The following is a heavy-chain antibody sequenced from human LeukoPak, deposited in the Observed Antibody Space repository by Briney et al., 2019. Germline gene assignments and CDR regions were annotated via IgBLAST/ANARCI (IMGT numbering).Heavy chain of an antibody. CDR1: GGSISSNNW. D-gene: IGHD2-15*01. CDR3: ARQEYCSGGSCYTWFDP. CDR2: IYHSGSP. V-gene: IGHV4-4*02. Sequence: PSGTLSLTCAVSGGSISSNNWWGWVRQPPGKGLEWIGEIYHSGSPNYNPSLKSRVTISVDKSRNHFSLNLSSVTAADTAMYYCARQEYCSGGSCYTWFDPWGQGTLVTVSS. J-gene: IGHJ5*02.